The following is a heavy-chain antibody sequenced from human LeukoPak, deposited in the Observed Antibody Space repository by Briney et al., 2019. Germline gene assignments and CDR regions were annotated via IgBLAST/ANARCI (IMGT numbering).Heavy chain of an antibody. CDR3: ASRGPTTVTPSDYYYYGMDV. D-gene: IGHD4-17*01. CDR1: GYTFTSYD. Sequence: ASVKVSCKASGYTFTSYDINWVRQAAGQGLEWMGWMNPNSGNTGYAQKFQGRVTMTRNTSIRTAYMELSSLRSEDTAVYYCASRGPTTVTPSDYYYYGMDVWGQGTTVTVSS. J-gene: IGHJ6*02. V-gene: IGHV1-8*01. CDR2: MNPNSGNT.